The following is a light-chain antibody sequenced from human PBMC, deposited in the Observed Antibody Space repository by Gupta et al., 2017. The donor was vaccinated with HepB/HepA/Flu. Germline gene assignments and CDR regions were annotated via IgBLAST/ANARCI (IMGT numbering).Light chain of an antibody. V-gene: IGKV3-11*01. J-gene: IGKJ4*01. CDR3: QQGSNWPELS. Sequence: EIVLTQSPATLSLSPGERATLSCRASQSVSSYLAWYQQKPGQAPRLLIYDASNRATGIPARFSGSEYGTDFTLTISRREPENFAVYNGQQGSNWPELSFAGWIRVEIK. CDR2: DAS. CDR1: QSVSSY.